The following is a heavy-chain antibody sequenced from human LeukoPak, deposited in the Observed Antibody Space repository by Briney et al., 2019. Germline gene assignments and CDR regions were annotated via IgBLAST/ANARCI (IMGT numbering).Heavy chain of an antibody. Sequence: PGGSLRLSCAASGFTFSNAWMSWVRQAPGKGLEWVGRIKSKTDGGTTDYAAPVKGRFTISRDDSKNTLYAQVNSLKTEDTAVYYCTTGPYDYGSGTYYHWGQGTLVTVSS. J-gene: IGHJ4*02. CDR2: IKSKTDGGTT. CDR3: TTGPYDYGSGTYYH. V-gene: IGHV3-15*01. CDR1: GFTFSNAW. D-gene: IGHD3-10*01.